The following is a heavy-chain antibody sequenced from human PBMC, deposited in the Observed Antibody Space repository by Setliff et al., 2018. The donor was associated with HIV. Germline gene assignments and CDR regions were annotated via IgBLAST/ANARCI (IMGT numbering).Heavy chain of an antibody. Sequence: SETLSLTCAVSGGSISSSNWWGWVRQLPGKGLEWIGEIYHSGTTNYNPSLKSRVTISVDKSKNHFSLKLNSVTAADTAVYYCARWKSSGYNYFDYWGQGTLVTVSS. D-gene: IGHD5-12*01. CDR3: ARWKSSGYNYFDY. J-gene: IGHJ4*02. CDR2: IYHSGTT. CDR1: GGSISSSNW. V-gene: IGHV4-4*02.